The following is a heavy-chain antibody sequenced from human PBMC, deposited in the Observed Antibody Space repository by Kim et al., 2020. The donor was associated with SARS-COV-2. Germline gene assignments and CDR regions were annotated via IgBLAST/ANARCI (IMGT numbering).Heavy chain of an antibody. CDR2: ISFDANNT. D-gene: IGHD1-26*01. CDR1: GFVFSSRG. CDR3: AKVGGGSQDGGWLDP. Sequence: GGSLRLSCVGSGFVFSSRGMHWVRQAPGKGLEWVAAISFDANNTFYGESVKGRFTISRDNSKNTLFLQMNSLRVEDTAIYYCAKVGGGSQDGGWLDPWGQGTSVTVSS. V-gene: IGHV3-30*18. J-gene: IGHJ5*02.